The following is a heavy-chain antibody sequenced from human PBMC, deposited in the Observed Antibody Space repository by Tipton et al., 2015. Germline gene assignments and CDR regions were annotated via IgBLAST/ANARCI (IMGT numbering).Heavy chain of an antibody. D-gene: IGHD5-12*01. J-gene: IGHJ4*02. CDR3: AKTHGAYDWYLDQ. CDR1: ADSISNYY. Sequence: TLSLTCTFSADSISNYYWSWIRQPPGKGLEWIDYIYSSATTSYSSALWSRVTISMDTSKNQFSLNLRSVTAADTAVYFCAKTHGAYDWYLDQWGQGTLVTVSS. V-gene: IGHV4-4*09. CDR2: IYSSATT.